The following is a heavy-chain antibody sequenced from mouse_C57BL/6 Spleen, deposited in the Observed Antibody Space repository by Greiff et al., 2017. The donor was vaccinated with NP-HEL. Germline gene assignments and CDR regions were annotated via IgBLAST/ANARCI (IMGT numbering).Heavy chain of an antibody. D-gene: IGHD1-1*01. J-gene: IGHJ2*01. CDR3: ARTTVVATGDY. CDR1: GFTFSDYG. Sequence: EVKLMESGGGLVKPGGSLKLSCAASGFTFSDYGMHWVRQAPEKGLEWVAYISSGSSTNYYAEIVKGRFTISRDNAKNTLFLQMISQRSADTAMCYCARTTVVATGDYWGQGTTLTVSS. V-gene: IGHV5-17*01. CDR2: ISSGSSTN.